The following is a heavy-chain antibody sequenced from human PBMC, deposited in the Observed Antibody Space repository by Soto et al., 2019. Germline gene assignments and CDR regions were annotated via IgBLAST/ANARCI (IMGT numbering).Heavy chain of an antibody. CDR1: GHTFTRNG. J-gene: IGHJ6*02. D-gene: IGHD3-22*01. V-gene: IGHV1-18*01. Sequence: GASVKVSCKTSGHTFTRNGISWVRQAPGQGLEWMGWISPKSGSIKYAQKFQGRAIMTTDTSTSTAYMEVRSLRSDDTAVYYCVKDRDSNSWPSRDVWGPGTTVTVSS. CDR2: ISPKSGSI. CDR3: VKDRDSNSWPSRDV.